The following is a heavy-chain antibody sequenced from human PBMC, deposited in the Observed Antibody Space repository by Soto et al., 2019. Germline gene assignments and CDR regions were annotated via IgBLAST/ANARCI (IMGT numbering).Heavy chain of an antibody. Sequence: ASVKVSCKTSAYNFVNHGIGWVRQAPGRGLEWLGWISGHNGATKYGKRLQGRVTMTRDTSTTTAYMELRSLRSDDTAVYYCARDLYPLAYYFDYWGQGTLVTVSS. J-gene: IGHJ4*02. CDR3: ARDLYPLAYYFDY. V-gene: IGHV1-18*04. CDR1: AYNFVNHG. CDR2: ISGHNGAT.